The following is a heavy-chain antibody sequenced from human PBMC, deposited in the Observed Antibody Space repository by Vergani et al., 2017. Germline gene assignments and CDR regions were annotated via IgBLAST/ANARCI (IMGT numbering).Heavy chain of an antibody. V-gene: IGHV4-61*02. CDR3: ARDRGNWFDP. J-gene: IGHJ5*02. CDR2: IYTSGST. Sequence: QVQLQESGPGLVKPSQTLSLTCSVSGASISSGRYYWSWIRQPVGKGLEWIGRIYTSGSTDYNPSLKSRVTMSVDTSKNQFSLKLSSVTAADTAVYYCARDRGNWFDPWGQGTLVTVSS. CDR1: GASISSGRYY.